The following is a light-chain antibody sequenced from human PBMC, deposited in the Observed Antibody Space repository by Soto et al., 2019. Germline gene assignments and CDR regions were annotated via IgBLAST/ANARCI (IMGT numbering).Light chain of an antibody. CDR1: RSVSSN. V-gene: IGKV3-15*01. CDR3: QHYNNWPLT. J-gene: IGKJ4*01. CDR2: ATS. Sequence: MTQSPSTLSASLGDRVTITCRASRSVSSNLAWYQQKPGQTPRLLIYATSTRATGIPARFSGSGSGTEFTLTISSLQSEDFAVYYCQHYNNWPLTFGGGTKVEIK.